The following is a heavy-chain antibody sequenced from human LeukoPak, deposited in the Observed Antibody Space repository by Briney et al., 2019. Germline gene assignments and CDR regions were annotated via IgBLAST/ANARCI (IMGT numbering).Heavy chain of an antibody. Sequence: ASVKVSCKASGYTFTGYYMHWVRQAPGQGLEWMGWINPNSGGTNYAQKFQGRVTMTRDTSISTAYMELSRLRSDDTAVYYCARPAVVANTDGFDYWGQGTLVTVSS. V-gene: IGHV1-2*02. CDR2: INPNSGGT. D-gene: IGHD6-19*01. J-gene: IGHJ4*02. CDR3: ARPAVVANTDGFDY. CDR1: GYTFTGYY.